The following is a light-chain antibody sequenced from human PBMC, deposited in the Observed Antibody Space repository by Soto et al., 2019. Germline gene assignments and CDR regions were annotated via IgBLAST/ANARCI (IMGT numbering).Light chain of an antibody. Sequence: DIVLTLSPATLSLSPGERSTLSFRASQSVSSSLAWYQQKPGQAPRLLIYDASNRATGIPARFSGSGSGTDFTLTISSLETEDFAVYYCQQRSGWPRTFGQGTKVDIK. V-gene: IGKV3-11*01. CDR3: QQRSGWPRT. J-gene: IGKJ1*01. CDR2: DAS. CDR1: QSVSSS.